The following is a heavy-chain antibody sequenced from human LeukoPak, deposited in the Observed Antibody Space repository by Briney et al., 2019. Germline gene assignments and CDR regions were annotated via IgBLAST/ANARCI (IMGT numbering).Heavy chain of an antibody. CDR3: ARSGRGYKKAWDY. J-gene: IGHJ4*02. Sequence: ASVKVSCKASGYTFTKYDINWVRQATGQGLEWMGWMNPNSFNTGYAQKFQGRVTMTRDMSTSTVYMELSSLRSEDTAVYYCARSGRGYKKAWDYWGQGTLVTVSS. V-gene: IGHV1-8*01. D-gene: IGHD5-18*01. CDR2: MNPNSFNT. CDR1: GYTFTKYD.